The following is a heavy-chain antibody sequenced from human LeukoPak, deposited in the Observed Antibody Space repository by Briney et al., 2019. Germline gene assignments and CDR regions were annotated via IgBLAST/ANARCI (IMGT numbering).Heavy chain of an antibody. Sequence: ASVKVSCKASGGTFSSYAISWVRQAPGQGLEWMGRIIPILGIANYAQKFQGRVTITADKSTSTAYMELSSLRSEDTAVYYCASDNYYDSNGYEYWGQGTLVTVSS. CDR3: ASDNYYDSNGYEY. V-gene: IGHV1-69*04. CDR2: IIPILGIA. J-gene: IGHJ4*02. CDR1: GGTFSSYA. D-gene: IGHD3-22*01.